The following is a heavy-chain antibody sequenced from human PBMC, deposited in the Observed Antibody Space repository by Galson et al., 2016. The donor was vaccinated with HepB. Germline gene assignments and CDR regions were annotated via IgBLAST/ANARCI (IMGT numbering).Heavy chain of an antibody. D-gene: IGHD3-10*01. V-gene: IGHV4-31*03. Sequence: TLSLTCTVSGGSIRNGGYYWSWVRQHPGKGLEWIGFVYYNGNTYYNPSLRSRMAISIDTSQNHFSLKVNSVTAAATAVYYCATVPAPGWFDPWGQGILVTVSS. J-gene: IGHJ5*02. CDR2: VYYNGNT. CDR3: ATVPAPGWFDP. CDR1: GGSIRNGGYY.